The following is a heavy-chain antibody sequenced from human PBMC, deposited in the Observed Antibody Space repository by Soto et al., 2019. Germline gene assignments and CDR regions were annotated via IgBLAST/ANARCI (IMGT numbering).Heavy chain of an antibody. D-gene: IGHD3-16*01. CDR3: ARHVVTLLWYFDL. J-gene: IGHJ2*01. CDR2: IYYSGST. Sequence: SETLSLTCTVSGGSISSYYWSWIRQPPGKGLEWIGYIYYSGSTNYNPSLKSRVTISVDTSKNQFSLKLSSVTAADTAVYYCARHVVTLLWYFDLWGRGTLVTVSS. V-gene: IGHV4-59*08. CDR1: GGSISSYY.